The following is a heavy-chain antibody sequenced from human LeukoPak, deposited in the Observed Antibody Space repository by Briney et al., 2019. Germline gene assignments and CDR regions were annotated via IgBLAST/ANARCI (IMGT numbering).Heavy chain of an antibody. J-gene: IGHJ3*02. D-gene: IGHD1-1*01. CDR2: ISYDGSNK. V-gene: IGHV3-30*18. Sequence: PGGSLSLSCAASGFTFSSYGMHWVRQAPGKGLEWVAVISYDGSNKYYADSVKGRFTISRDNSKNTLYLQMNSLRAEDTAVYYCAKERTVRNAFDIWGQGTMVTVSS. CDR1: GFTFSSYG. CDR3: AKERTVRNAFDI.